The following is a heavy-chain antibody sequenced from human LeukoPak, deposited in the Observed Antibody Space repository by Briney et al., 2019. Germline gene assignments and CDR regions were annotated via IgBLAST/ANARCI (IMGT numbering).Heavy chain of an antibody. J-gene: IGHJ4*02. V-gene: IGHV3-23*01. CDR3: ARVPRYCSGGSCFGGYFEY. CDR1: GFTFSSYA. D-gene: IGHD2-15*01. CDR2: IGSGSGGTT. Sequence: GGSLRLSCAASGFTFSSYAMRWVRQAPGKGLEWVSAIGSGSGGTTIYADSVKGRFTISRDNSKNTLSLQMNSLRAEDTAVYYCARVPRYCSGGSCFGGYFEYWGQGTLVTVSS.